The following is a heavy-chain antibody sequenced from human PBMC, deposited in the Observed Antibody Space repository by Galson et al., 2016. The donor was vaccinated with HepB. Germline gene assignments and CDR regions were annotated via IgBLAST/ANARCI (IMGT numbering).Heavy chain of an antibody. Sequence: SLRLSCAASGFTFSSYRMHWVRQAPGKGLEYVSVITSNGDTTYYVDSVKGRFTISRDNSKNTLYLQMGSLRAEDTAIYYCARVRTVGAEAGDFDYWGQGTLVTVSS. J-gene: IGHJ4*02. CDR1: GFTFSSYR. CDR3: ARVRTVGAEAGDFDY. D-gene: IGHD1-26*01. V-gene: IGHV3-64*02. CDR2: ITSNGDTT.